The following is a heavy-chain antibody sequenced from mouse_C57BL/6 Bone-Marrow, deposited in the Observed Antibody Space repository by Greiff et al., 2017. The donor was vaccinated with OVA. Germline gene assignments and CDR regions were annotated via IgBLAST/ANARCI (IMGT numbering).Heavy chain of an antibody. J-gene: IGHJ3*01. CDR3: ARREPYGSSPFAY. D-gene: IGHD1-1*01. Sequence: QVQLQQPGAELVRPGTSVKLSCKASGYTFTSYWMHWVKQRPGQGLEWIGVIDPSDSYTNYNQKFKGKATLTVDTSSSTAYMQLSSLTSEDSAVYYCARREPYGSSPFAYWGQGTLVTVSA. CDR1: GYTFTSYW. CDR2: IDPSDSYT. V-gene: IGHV1-59*01.